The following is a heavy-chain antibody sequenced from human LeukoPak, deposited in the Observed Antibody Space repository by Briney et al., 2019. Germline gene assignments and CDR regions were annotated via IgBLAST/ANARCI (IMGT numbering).Heavy chain of an antibody. CDR2: IYYNGGT. D-gene: IGHD2-15*01. V-gene: IGHV4-59*11. CDR1: GGSISGHN. J-gene: IGHJ2*01. CDR3: GRDSAARSDL. Sequence: SETLSLTCTVSGGSISGHNWSWIRQPPGKELEWIGYIYYNGGTRYNPSLKRRVIISVRKYKKQFSLHLNAETAADTAVYYCGRDSAARSDLWGRGTLVIVAS.